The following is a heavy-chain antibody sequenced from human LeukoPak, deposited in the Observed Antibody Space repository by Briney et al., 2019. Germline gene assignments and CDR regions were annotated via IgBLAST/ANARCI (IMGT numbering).Heavy chain of an antibody. J-gene: IGHJ6*03. Sequence: PSETLSLTCTVYGGSISSYYWSWIRQPPGKGLEWIGYIYYSGSTNYNPSLKSRVTISVDTSKNQFSLKLSSVTAADTAVYYCARDSALGSPGFYYYYYMDVWGKGTTVTVSS. CDR1: GGSISSYY. CDR2: IYYSGST. D-gene: IGHD3-10*01. V-gene: IGHV4-59*01. CDR3: ARDSALGSPGFYYYYYMDV.